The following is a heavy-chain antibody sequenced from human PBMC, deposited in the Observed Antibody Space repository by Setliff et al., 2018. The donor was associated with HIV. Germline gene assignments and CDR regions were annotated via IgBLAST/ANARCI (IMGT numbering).Heavy chain of an antibody. Sequence: PGESLKISCVASGFTFTIYNMHWVRQIPGKGLEWVAFIAYDGTNKFYIDSNKGRFSISRDNPKKTVYLQMNSLRAEDTAVYYCVRDRGSGSFAFDIWGQGTKVTVSS. D-gene: IGHD1-26*01. CDR1: GFTFTIYN. CDR2: IAYDGTNK. J-gene: IGHJ3*02. CDR3: VRDRGSGSFAFDI. V-gene: IGHV3-30*02.